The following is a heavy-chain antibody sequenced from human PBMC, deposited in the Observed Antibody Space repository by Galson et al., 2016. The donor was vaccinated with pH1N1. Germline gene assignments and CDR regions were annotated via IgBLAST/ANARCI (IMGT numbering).Heavy chain of an antibody. CDR3: ARRYFLDY. CDR1: GYSVTRYH. CDR2: IDPSDGTT. J-gene: IGHJ4*02. Sequence: SVKVSCKAAGYSVTRYHMHWVRQAPGQGLEWMGIIDPSDGTTTYSEKFQGRISLTRDTSTNSVYMELTTLRPDDSATYFCARRYFLDYWGQGTLVTVSS. V-gene: IGHV1-46*01.